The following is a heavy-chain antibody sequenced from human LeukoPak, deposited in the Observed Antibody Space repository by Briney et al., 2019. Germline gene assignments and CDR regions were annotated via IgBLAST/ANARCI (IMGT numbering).Heavy chain of an antibody. Sequence: SGGSLRLSCAASGFTFSDYHMSWIRQAPGKGLEWVSYISSSGSTIYYADSVKGRFTISRDNAKNSLYLQMNSLRAEDTAVYYCVTVVVTATLGYWGQGTLVTVSS. D-gene: IGHD2-21*02. J-gene: IGHJ4*02. CDR2: ISSSGSTI. V-gene: IGHV3-11*01. CDR3: VTVVVTATLGY. CDR1: GFTFSDYH.